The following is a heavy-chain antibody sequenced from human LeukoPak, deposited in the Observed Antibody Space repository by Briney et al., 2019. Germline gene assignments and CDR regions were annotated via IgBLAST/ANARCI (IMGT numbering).Heavy chain of an antibody. V-gene: IGHV4-4*02. D-gene: IGHD3-10*01. CDR2: IYHSGST. CDR1: GGSISSSNW. Sequence: SETLSLTCAVSGGSISSSNWWSWVRQPPGKGLEWIGEIYHSGSTNYNPSLKSRVTISVDTSKNQFSLKLSSVTAADTAVYYCARGRYYGSGRPPYYYYYYMDVWGKGTTVTVSS. CDR3: ARGRYYGSGRPPYYYYYYMDV. J-gene: IGHJ6*03.